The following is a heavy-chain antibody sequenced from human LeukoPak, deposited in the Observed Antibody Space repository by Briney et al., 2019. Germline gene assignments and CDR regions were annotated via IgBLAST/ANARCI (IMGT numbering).Heavy chain of an antibody. J-gene: IGHJ3*02. D-gene: IGHD3-10*01. Sequence: SETLSLTCTVSGGSLSSYDWNWIRQPAGKGLEWVVRIYASGSTNYNTSLKRRGTMSVDTSQNQFCLDLSSVTAANTAVYSCARDNSRTYGSADAFAIWGQPTMVTVSP. CDR3: ARDNSRTYGSADAFAI. CDR2: IYASGST. CDR1: GGSLSSYD. V-gene: IGHV4-4*07.